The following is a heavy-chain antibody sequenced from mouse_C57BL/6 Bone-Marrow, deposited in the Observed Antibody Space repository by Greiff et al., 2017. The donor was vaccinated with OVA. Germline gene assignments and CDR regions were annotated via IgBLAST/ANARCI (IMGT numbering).Heavy chain of an antibody. CDR1: GFSLTSYG. CDR2: IWGVGST. J-gene: IGHJ2*01. V-gene: IGHV2-6*01. CDR3: ASDRG. D-gene: IGHD3-1*01. Sequence: VKVMESGPGLVAPSQSLSITCTVSGFSLTSYGVDWVRQSPGKGLEWLGVIWGVGSTNYNSALKSRLSISKDNSKSQVFLKMNSRQTDDTAMYYCASDRGWGQGTTLTVSS.